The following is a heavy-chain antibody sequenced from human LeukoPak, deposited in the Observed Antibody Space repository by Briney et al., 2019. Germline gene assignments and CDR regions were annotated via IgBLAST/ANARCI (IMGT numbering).Heavy chain of an antibody. CDR1: GGSFSGYY. CDR2: INHSGST. D-gene: IGHD3-3*01. V-gene: IGHV4-34*01. J-gene: IGHJ6*02. Sequence: PSETLSLTCAVCGGSFSGYYWSWIRQPPGKGLEWIGEINHSGSTNYNPSLKSRVTISVDTSKNQFSLKLSSVTAADTAVYYCARGPRFLEWLLFRGGVSSDYYYYGMDVWGQGTTVTVSS. CDR3: ARGPRFLEWLLFRGGVSSDYYYYGMDV.